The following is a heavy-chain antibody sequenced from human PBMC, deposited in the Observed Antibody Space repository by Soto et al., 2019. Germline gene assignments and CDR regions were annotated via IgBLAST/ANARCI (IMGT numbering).Heavy chain of an antibody. CDR2: ISGSGGST. Sequence: GGSLRLSCAASGFNFSSYAMSWVRQAPGKGLEWVSAISGSGGSTYYADSVKGRFTISRDNSKNTLYLQMNSLRAEDTAVYYCAKEEIWAYYYYGMDVWRQGTTVTVSS. J-gene: IGHJ6*02. V-gene: IGHV3-23*01. CDR1: GFNFSSYA. D-gene: IGHD7-27*01. CDR3: AKEEIWAYYYYGMDV.